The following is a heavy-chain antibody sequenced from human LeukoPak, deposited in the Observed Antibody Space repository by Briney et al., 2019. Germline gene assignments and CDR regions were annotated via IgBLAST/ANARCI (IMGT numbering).Heavy chain of an antibody. V-gene: IGHV3-23*01. CDR3: ARSKGSSSGAFDI. Sequence: GASLRLSCAASGFTFSSYAMSWVRQAPGKGLEWVSTISGSGDTTYYADSVKGRFTISRDNSKNTLYLQMNSLRVEDTAVYYCARSKGSSSGAFDIWGKGTRVTVSS. J-gene: IGHJ3*02. D-gene: IGHD2-2*01. CDR1: GFTFSSYA. CDR2: ISGSGDTT.